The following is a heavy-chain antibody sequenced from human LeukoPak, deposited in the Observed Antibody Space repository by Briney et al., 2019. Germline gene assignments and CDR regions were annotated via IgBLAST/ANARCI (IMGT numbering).Heavy chain of an antibody. CDR2: ISAYNGNT. V-gene: IGHV1-18*01. D-gene: IGHD6-13*01. J-gene: IGHJ5*02. CDR1: GYTFTSYG. CDR3: ARDHSIAAAGRTLEDNWFDP. Sequence: GASVKVSCKASGYTFTSYGISWVRQAPGQGLEWMGWISAYNGNTNYAQKLQGRVTMTTDTSTSTAYMELRSLRSDDTAVYYCARDHSIAAAGRTLEDNWFDPWGQGTLVTVSS.